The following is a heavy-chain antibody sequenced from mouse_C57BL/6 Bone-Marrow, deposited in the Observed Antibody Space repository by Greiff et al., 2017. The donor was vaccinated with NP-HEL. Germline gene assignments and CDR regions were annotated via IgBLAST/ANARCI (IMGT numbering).Heavy chain of an antibody. D-gene: IGHD2-4*01. CDR3: ARVGDYDRFAY. Sequence: VQLVESGAELARPGASVKLSCKASGYTFTSYGISWVKQRTGQGLEWIGEIYPRSGNTYYNEKFKGKATLTADKSSSTAYMELRSLTSEDSAVYFCARVGDYDRFAYWGQGTLVTVSA. J-gene: IGHJ3*01. CDR1: GYTFTSYG. V-gene: IGHV1-81*01. CDR2: IYPRSGNT.